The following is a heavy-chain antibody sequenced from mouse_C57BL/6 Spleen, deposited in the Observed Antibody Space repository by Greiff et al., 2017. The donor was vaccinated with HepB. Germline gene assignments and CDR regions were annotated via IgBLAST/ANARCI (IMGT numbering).Heavy chain of an antibody. CDR2: IDPETGGT. Sequence: QVQLKQSGAELVRPGASVTLSCKASGYTFTDYEMHWVKQTPVHGLEWIGAIDPETGGTAYNQKFKGKAILTADKSSSTAYMELRSLTSEDSAVYYCTRFTTVVAKDWYFDVWGTGTTVTVSS. CDR1: GYTFTDYE. D-gene: IGHD1-1*01. J-gene: IGHJ1*03. V-gene: IGHV1-15*01. CDR3: TRFTTVVAKDWYFDV.